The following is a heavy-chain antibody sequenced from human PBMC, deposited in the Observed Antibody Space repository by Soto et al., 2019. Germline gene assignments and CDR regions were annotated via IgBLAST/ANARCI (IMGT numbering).Heavy chain of an antibody. D-gene: IGHD5-18*01. CDR1: GFTFSSYA. CDR2: VSGGGGST. V-gene: IGHV3-23*01. J-gene: IGHJ6*02. Sequence: VGSLRLSCAASGFTFSSYAMTWVRQAPGKGLEWVSGVSGGGGSTYYADSVKGRFTISRDNSEHTLYLHMNSLRAEDTAVYYCAMAHVDTAMDYYYYYGLDVWGQGTTVTSP. CDR3: AMAHVDTAMDYYYYYGLDV.